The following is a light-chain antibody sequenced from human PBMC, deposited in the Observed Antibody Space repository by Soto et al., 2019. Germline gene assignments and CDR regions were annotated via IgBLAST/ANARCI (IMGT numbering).Light chain of an antibody. CDR3: SSSTTTTSLVV. CDR2: DVS. V-gene: IGLV2-14*01. Sequence: QSALTQPASVSGSPGQSITISCTGTSSDIGDYNYVSWYQQYPGKVPKLVIYDVSHRPSGVSNRFSGSKSGNTASLTISGLQAEDEADYDCSSSTTTTSLVVFGGGTKVTV. CDR1: SSDIGDYNY. J-gene: IGLJ3*02.